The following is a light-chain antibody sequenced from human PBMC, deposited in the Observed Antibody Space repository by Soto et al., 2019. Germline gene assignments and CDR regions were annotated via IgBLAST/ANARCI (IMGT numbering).Light chain of an antibody. V-gene: IGKV4-1*01. Sequence: DIVMTQSPDSLAVSLGERATINCKSSQSVLYSSNNKNYLAWYQQKPGQPPKLLIYWASTRESGVPDRFSGSGPGKDFTLTISSLQSEDVAVYYCQQYYSTSYTFGQGTKLEIK. J-gene: IGKJ2*01. CDR3: QQYYSTSYT. CDR2: WAS. CDR1: QSVLYSSNNKNY.